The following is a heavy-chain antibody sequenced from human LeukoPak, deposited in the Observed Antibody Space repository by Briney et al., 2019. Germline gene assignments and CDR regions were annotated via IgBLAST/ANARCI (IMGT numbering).Heavy chain of an antibody. CDR1: GFTFDDYA. V-gene: IGHV3-9*01. Sequence: GGSLRLSCAASGFTFDDYALYWVRQAPGKGLEWVSGINWNGGTIAYADSVKGRFTISRDSAKRTLYLQMNSLRPEDTALYYCAKAGATVNIVSEIDYWGQGTLVTVSS. CDR3: AKAGATVNIVSEIDY. CDR2: INWNGGTI. J-gene: IGHJ4*02. D-gene: IGHD4-4*01.